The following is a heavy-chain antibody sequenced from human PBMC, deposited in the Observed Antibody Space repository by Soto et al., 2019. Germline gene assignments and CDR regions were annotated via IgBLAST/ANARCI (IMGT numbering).Heavy chain of an antibody. V-gene: IGHV3-30-3*01. CDR3: ARSLSLPLMATFFDY. Sequence: GGSLRLSCAASGFTFSSYAMHWVRQAPGKGLEWVAVISYDGSNKYYADSVKGRFTISRDNSKNTLYLQMNSLRAEDTAVYYCARSLSLPLMATFFDYWGQGTLVTVSS. D-gene: IGHD5-12*01. CDR1: GFTFSSYA. J-gene: IGHJ4*02. CDR2: ISYDGSNK.